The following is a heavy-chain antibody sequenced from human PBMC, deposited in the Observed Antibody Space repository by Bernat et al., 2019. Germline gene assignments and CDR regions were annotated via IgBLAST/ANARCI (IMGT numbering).Heavy chain of an antibody. CDR1: GFTFSSHV. CDR2: MWYDGSNK. V-gene: IGHV3-33*01. CDR3: ARTTATDWFFDL. J-gene: IGHJ2*01. Sequence: QVQLVESGGGVVQPGRSLRLSCAASGFTFSSHVVHWVRQAPGKGLGWVAVMWYDGSNKYYGDPVKGRFTISRDTSTNTLYLEMNSLRVEDTAVYYCARTTATDWFFDLWGRGTLVTVSS. D-gene: IGHD1-14*01.